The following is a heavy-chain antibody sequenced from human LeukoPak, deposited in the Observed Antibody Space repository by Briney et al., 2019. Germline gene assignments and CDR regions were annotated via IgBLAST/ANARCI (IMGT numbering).Heavy chain of an antibody. Sequence: GSLRLSCSASGSTFTNYGMHWVRQAPGKGLEWVAVISYDGITNYYADSVKGRFTVSRDNSENTLYLQMNSLRPDDTAVYYCAKKAAPVSAIRAGFDYWGQGTLVTVSS. CDR2: ISYDGITN. V-gene: IGHV3-30*18. D-gene: IGHD2-21*01. CDR3: AKKAAPVSAIRAGFDY. CDR1: GSTFTNYG. J-gene: IGHJ4*02.